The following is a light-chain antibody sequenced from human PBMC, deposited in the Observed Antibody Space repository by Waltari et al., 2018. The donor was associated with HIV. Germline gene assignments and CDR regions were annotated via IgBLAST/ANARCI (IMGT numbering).Light chain of an antibody. J-gene: IGLJ1*01. Sequence: QSALTQPPSASGSPGQSGTISCTGTSSDMGVYNYISWYQQHPGKAPKLMIYVIIRRASVVPGGFAGAKSGNAASLIVSGLQAHDEADYYCSSYAGNNSYVFVTVTTVTVL. CDR3: SSYAGNNSYV. V-gene: IGLV2-8*01. CDR2: VII. CDR1: SSDMGVYNY.